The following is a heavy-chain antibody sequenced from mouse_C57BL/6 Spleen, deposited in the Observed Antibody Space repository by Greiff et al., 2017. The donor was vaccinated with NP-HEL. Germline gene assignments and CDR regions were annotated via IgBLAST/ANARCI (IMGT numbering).Heavy chain of an antibody. CDR2: IYLGNGYT. D-gene: IGHD2-4*01. V-gene: IGHV1-58*01. Sequence: VQLQQPGAELVRPGSSVKMSCKTSGYTFTSYGINWVKQRPGQGLEWIGFIYLGNGYTEYNEKFKGKATLTSDTSSSTAYMQLSSLTSEGSAIYFCASYYDYDGFAYWGQGTLVTVSA. J-gene: IGHJ3*01. CDR3: ASYYDYDGFAY. CDR1: GYTFTSYG.